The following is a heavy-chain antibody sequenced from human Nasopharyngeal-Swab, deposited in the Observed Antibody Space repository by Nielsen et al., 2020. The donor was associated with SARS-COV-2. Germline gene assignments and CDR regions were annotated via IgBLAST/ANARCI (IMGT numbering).Heavy chain of an antibody. CDR1: GGTFNSYA. CDR2: IIPVFGTT. J-gene: IGHJ3*02. CDR3: ARGYGGNSRGSAFDI. V-gene: IGHV1-69*06. Sequence: SVKVSCKPSGGTFNSYAFSWVRQAPGQGLEWMGRIIPVFGTTNYAQDFQGRVTITADKSTATAYMQLSSLRSEDTAVYYCARGYGGNSRGSAFDIWGQGTMVTVSS. D-gene: IGHD4-23*01.